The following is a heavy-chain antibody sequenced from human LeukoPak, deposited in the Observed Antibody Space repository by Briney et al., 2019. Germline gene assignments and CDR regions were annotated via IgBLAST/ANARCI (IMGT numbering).Heavy chain of an antibody. V-gene: IGHV1-46*01. CDR3: AREFGNTYYFDY. CDR2: IDSDGGNT. D-gene: IGHD4-23*01. CDR1: GYTFTRYY. Sequence: ASVKVSCKAFGYTFTRYYIHWVRQAPGQGLEWMGAIDSDGGNTKYAQRFQGRVTMTRDTSTSTVYMELSSLRSEDTAVFYCAREFGNTYYFDYWGQGTLVTVSS. J-gene: IGHJ4*02.